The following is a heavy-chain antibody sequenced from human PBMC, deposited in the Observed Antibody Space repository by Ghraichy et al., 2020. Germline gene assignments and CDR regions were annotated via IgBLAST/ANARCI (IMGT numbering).Heavy chain of an antibody. V-gene: IGHV1-18*01. J-gene: IGHJ6*02. D-gene: IGHD2/OR15-2a*01. CDR2: INTNDGTT. Sequence: ASAKVSCKSSGHTFTSHGISWVRQAPGQGLEWMGWINTNDGTTIYAQKFQDRVTMTTDTSTTTAYMEVRNLRSDDTATFYCARDPTVYNIYGKNWRLVPSGMDVWGQGTTVIV. CDR1: GHTFTSHG. CDR3: ARDPTVYNIYGKNWRLVPSGMDV.